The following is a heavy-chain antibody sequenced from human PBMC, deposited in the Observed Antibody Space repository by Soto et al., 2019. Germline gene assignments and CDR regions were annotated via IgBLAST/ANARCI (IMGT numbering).Heavy chain of an antibody. J-gene: IGHJ6*02. CDR2: INHSGST. D-gene: IGHD2-2*01. Sequence: SETLSLTCAVYGGSFSGYYWSWIRQPPGKGLEWIGEINHSGSTNYNPSLKSRVTISVDTSKNQFSLKLSSVTAADTAVYYCARDFTGYAMDVWGQGTTVTVSS. V-gene: IGHV4-34*01. CDR1: GGSFSGYY. CDR3: ARDFTGYAMDV.